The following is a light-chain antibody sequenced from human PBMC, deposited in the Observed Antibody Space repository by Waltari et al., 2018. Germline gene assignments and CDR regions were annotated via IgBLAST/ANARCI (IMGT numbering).Light chain of an antibody. CDR1: QGISNS. Sequence: DIQMTQSPSSLSASVGDRVTITCRAGQGISNSLAGFQPKPGKAPKSLIYGASSLQSGVPSKFSGSGSGTDFTLTISSLQPEDFATYYCQQYHSYPLSFGGGTKVEIK. V-gene: IGKV1-16*02. CDR3: QQYHSYPLS. J-gene: IGKJ4*01. CDR2: GAS.